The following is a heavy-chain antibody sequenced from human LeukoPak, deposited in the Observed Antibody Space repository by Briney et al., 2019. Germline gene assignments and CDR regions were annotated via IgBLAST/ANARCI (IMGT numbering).Heavy chain of an antibody. CDR1: AFTFSSYW. D-gene: IGHD6-19*01. V-gene: IGHV3-7*01. CDR2: INQDGSET. CDR3: ARRGIAVAGLNWFDH. J-gene: IGHJ5*02. Sequence: GGSLRLSCAASAFTFSSYWMTWVRQAPGKGLEWVANINQDGSETYYVDSVKGRFTISRDNAKNSLFLHMSSLRAEDTAVYYCARRGIAVAGLNWFDHWGQGTLVPVYS.